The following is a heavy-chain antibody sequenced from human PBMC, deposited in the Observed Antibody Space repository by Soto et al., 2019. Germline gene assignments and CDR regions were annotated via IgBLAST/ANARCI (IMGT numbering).Heavy chain of an antibody. CDR3: AIRPRFGELIYGMDV. D-gene: IGHD3-10*01. CDR2: IIPIFGTA. J-gene: IGHJ6*02. V-gene: IGHV1-69*13. Sequence: SVKVSCKASGGTFSSYAISWVRQAPGQGLEWMGGIIPIFGTANYAQKFQGRVTITADESTSTAYMELNSLRDEDTAVYYCAIRPRFGELIYGMDVWGPGTTVTVSS. CDR1: GGTFSSYA.